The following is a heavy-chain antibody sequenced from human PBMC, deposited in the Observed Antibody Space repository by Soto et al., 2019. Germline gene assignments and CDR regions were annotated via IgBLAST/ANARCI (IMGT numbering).Heavy chain of an antibody. D-gene: IGHD3-22*01. CDR3: AKESDSSGYSTYFDY. CDR1: GFTFSSYG. V-gene: IGHV3-30*18. J-gene: IGHJ4*02. Sequence: PGGSLRLSCAASGFTFSSYGMHWVRQAPGKGLEWVAVISYDGSNKYYADSVKGRFTISRDNSKNTLYLQMNSLRAEDTAVYYCAKESDSSGYSTYFDYWGQGTLVTVSS. CDR2: ISYDGSNK.